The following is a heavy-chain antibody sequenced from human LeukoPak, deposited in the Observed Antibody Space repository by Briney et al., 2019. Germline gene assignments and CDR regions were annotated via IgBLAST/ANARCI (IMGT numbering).Heavy chain of an antibody. J-gene: IGHJ6*03. V-gene: IGHV1-8*01. CDR3: ARGRYEDYYYYYMDV. Sequence: ASVKVSCKASGYTFTSYDINWVRQATGQGLEWMGWMNPNSGNTGYAQKFQGRVTMTRNTSISTAYMELSSLRSEDTAVYYCARGRYEDYYYYYMDVWGKGTTVTVSS. D-gene: IGHD3-3*01. CDR1: GYTFTSYD. CDR2: MNPNSGNT.